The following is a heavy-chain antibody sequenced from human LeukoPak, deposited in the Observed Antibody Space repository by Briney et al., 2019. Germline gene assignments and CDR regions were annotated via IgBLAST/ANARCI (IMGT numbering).Heavy chain of an antibody. CDR1: GGSISSYY. J-gene: IGHJ5*02. D-gene: IGHD6-25*01. CDR2: IYYSGST. V-gene: IGHV4-59*01. CDR3: AREAAGQWFDP. Sequence: PSETLSLTCTVSGGSISSYYWSWIRQPPGKGLEWIGYIYYSGSTKYNPSLKSRVTISVDTSKNQFSLRLSSVTAADTAVYYCAREAAGQWFDPWGQGTLVTVSS.